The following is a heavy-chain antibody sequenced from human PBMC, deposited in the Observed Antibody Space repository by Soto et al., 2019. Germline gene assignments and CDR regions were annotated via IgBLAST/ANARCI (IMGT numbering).Heavy chain of an antibody. CDR2: LNHSGST. D-gene: IGHD2-2*01. J-gene: IGHJ2*01. Sequence: PGKGLEWIGELNHSGSTNYNPSLKSRVTISVDTSKNQFSLKLSSVTAADTAVYYCSFFQAEDGIPATVTVSAFLLNRSSDL. CDR3: SFFQAEDGIPATVTVSAFLLNRSSDL. V-gene: IGHV4-34*01.